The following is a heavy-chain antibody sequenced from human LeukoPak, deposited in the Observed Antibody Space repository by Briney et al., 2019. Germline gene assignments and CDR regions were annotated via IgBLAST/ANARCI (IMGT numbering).Heavy chain of an antibody. J-gene: IGHJ6*02. V-gene: IGHV1-18*01. CDR3: ARGSGADYYYYGMDV. CDR2: ISAYNGNT. CDR1: GYTFTSYG. D-gene: IGHD3-10*01. Sequence: GASVKVSCKASGYTFTSYGISWVRQAPGQGLECMGWISAYNGNTNYAQKLQGRVTMTTDTSTSTAYMELRSLRSDDTAVYYCARGSGADYYYYGMDVWGQGTTVTVSS.